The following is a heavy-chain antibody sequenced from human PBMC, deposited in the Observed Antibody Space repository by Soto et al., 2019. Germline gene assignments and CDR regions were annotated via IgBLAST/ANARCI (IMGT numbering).Heavy chain of an antibody. CDR3: ATKIAAAGLGPLNWFDP. CDR2: FDPEDGET. J-gene: IGHJ5*02. Sequence: ASVKVSCKVSGYTLTELSMHWVRQAPGEGLEWMGGFDPEDGETIYAQKFQGRVTMTEDTSTDTAYMELSSLRSEDTAVYYCATKIAAAGLGPLNWFDPWGQGTLVTVSS. V-gene: IGHV1-24*01. CDR1: GYTLTELS. D-gene: IGHD6-13*01.